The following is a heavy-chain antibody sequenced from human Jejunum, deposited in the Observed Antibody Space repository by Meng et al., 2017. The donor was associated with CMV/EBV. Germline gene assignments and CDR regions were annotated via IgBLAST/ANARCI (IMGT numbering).Heavy chain of an antibody. D-gene: IGHD3-3*01. CDR2: ITGSGDII. CDR1: GLTFKIYA. V-gene: IGHV3-23*01. J-gene: IGHJ4*02. Sequence: GLTFKIYAMTWGRQAPGKGLEWVSTITGSGDIILDAASVKGRFTISRDNSKNMVYLQMDSLRADDTAVYYCARSLRFLEWLSPFDYWGQGTLVTVSS. CDR3: ARSLRFLEWLSPFDY.